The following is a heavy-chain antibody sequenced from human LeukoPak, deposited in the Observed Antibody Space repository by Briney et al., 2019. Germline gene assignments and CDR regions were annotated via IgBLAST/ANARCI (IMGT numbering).Heavy chain of an antibody. Sequence: GGSLRLSCAASGFTFNSYSMNWVRQAPGKGLEWVSSISSSSSYTYYADSVKGRFTISRDNAKNSLYLQMNSLRAEDTAVYYCATPPYYYGSGKENYWGQGTLVTVSS. CDR3: ATPPYYYGSGKENY. CDR1: GFTFNSYS. CDR2: ISSSSSYT. V-gene: IGHV3-21*01. D-gene: IGHD3-10*01. J-gene: IGHJ4*02.